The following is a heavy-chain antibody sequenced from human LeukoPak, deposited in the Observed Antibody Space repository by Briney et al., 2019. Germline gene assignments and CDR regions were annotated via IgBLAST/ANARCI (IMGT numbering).Heavy chain of an antibody. D-gene: IGHD3-3*01. CDR2: ISYDGSNK. CDR3: ARDGGFFGNYYYMDV. CDR1: GFTFSSYA. V-gene: IGHV3-30-3*01. J-gene: IGHJ6*03. Sequence: GRSLRLSCAASGFTFSSYAMHWVRQAPGKGLEWVAVISYDGSNKYYADSVKGRFTISRDNSKNTLYLQMNSLRAEDTAVYYCARDGGFFGNYYYMDVWGKGTTVTVSS.